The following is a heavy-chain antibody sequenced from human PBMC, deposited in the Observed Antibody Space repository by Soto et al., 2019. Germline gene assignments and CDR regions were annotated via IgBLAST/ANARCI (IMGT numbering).Heavy chain of an antibody. CDR1: GYPFTRSA. CDR2: INAGNHHT. D-gene: IGHD1-1*01. Sequence: QVQLVQSGAEVRKPGASAKVSCQASGYPFTRSAIHWLRQAPGQRLEWMGCINAGNHHTTYSQKFQGRDSITPDPSASTVFMDLSSLTSEDTAVYYCAREQPHSNWNNLYTNKWFDPWGQGTLVTVS. V-gene: IGHV1-3*01. J-gene: IGHJ5*02. CDR3: AREQPHSNWNNLYTNKWFDP.